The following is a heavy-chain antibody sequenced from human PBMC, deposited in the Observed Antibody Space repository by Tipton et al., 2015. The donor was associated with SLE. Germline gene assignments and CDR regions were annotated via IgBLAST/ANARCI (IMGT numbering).Heavy chain of an antibody. CDR1: GGSFSGYY. V-gene: IGHV4-34*01. Sequence: TLSLTCAVYGGSFSGYYWSWIRQPPGRGLEWIGEINHSGSTNYNPSLKSRVTISVDTSKNQFSLKLSSVTAADTAVYYCARVSIAVAGDYWGQGTLVTVSS. D-gene: IGHD6-19*01. CDR2: INHSGST. J-gene: IGHJ4*02. CDR3: ARVSIAVAGDY.